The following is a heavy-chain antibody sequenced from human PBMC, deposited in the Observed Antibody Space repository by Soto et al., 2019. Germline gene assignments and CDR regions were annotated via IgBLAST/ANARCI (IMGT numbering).Heavy chain of an antibody. J-gene: IGHJ4*02. Sequence: EIQLLESGGGLVPPGGSLRLSCATSGFSFNSYAMNWVRQAPGQGLEWVAGISRSAENTYYADSVKGRFTISRDNSKNTLFLQMNSQRTDDTATYYCAKDIAANKPYYFDQWGQGALVTVSS. V-gene: IGHV3-23*01. CDR1: GFSFNSYA. CDR3: AKDIAANKPYYFDQ. CDR2: ISRSAENT. D-gene: IGHD6-13*01.